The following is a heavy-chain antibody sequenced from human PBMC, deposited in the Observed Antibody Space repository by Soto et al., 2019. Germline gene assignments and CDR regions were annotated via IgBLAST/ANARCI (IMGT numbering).Heavy chain of an antibody. D-gene: IGHD2-8*01. V-gene: IGHV3-23*01. J-gene: IGHJ6*03. CDR2: ITTSGGNT. CDR3: AGRFCTNGVCYTNYYYYIDV. Sequence: GGSLRLSCAASGFTFSTYAMSWVRQAPGKGQELVSTITTSGGNTYYADSVQGRFTISRDNSKNTLYLQMNSLRAEDTAVYYCAGRFCTNGVCYTNYYYYIDVWGKGTTVTVSS. CDR1: GFTFSTYA.